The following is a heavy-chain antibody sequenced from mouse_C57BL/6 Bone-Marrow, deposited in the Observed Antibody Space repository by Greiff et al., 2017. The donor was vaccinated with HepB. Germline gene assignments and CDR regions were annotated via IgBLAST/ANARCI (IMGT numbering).Heavy chain of an antibody. V-gene: IGHV1-64*01. Sequence: QVQLQQPGAELVKPGASVKLSCKASGYTFTSYWMHWVKQRPGQGLEWIGMIHPNSGSTNYNEKFKSKATLTVDKSSSTAYMQLSSLTSEDSAVYYCARPSDYYGSSYVGYWGQVTTLTVSS. CDR2: IHPNSGST. J-gene: IGHJ2*01. D-gene: IGHD1-1*01. CDR3: ARPSDYYGSSYVGY. CDR1: GYTFTSYW.